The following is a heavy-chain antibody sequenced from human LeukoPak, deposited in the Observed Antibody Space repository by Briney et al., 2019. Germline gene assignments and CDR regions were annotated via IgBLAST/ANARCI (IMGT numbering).Heavy chain of an antibody. CDR2: IYNSVTT. J-gene: IGHJ3*01. V-gene: IGHV4-59*01. CDR3: AKDRNMDRGLGAFDL. D-gene: IGHD3-10*01. CDR1: GGSLIDYY. Sequence: SETLSLTCIVSGGSLIDYYWSWMRQPPGKGLEWVGYIYNSVTTDYNPSLKSRVTISLDTSKNQFSLKLYSVTAADTAVYYCAKDRNMDRGLGAFDLWGQGTVVTVPS.